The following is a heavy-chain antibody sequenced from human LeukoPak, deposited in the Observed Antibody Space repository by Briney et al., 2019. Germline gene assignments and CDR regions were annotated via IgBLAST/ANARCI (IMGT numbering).Heavy chain of an antibody. CDR2: IRGSGGST. CDR3: AKGGSFYYDTSGYLF. D-gene: IGHD3-22*01. V-gene: IGHV3-23*01. CDR1: GFTFSSYA. J-gene: IGHJ4*02. Sequence: PGRSLTLSCAASGFTFSSYAMSWVRQAPGNGLEWVSAIRGSGGSTYYADSVKGRFTTSRDNSRNTLYLQMNSLRAEDTAVYYCAKGGSFYYDTSGYLFGGRGTLVRVSS.